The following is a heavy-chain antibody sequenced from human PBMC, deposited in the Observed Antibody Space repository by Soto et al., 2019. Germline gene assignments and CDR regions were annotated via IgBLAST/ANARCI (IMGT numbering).Heavy chain of an antibody. CDR1: GGSISSYY. V-gene: IGHV4-59*01. J-gene: IGHJ6*02. CDR2: IYYSGST. Sequence: SETLSLTCTVSGGSISSYYWSWIRQPPGKGLEWIGYIYYSGSTNYNPSLKSRVTISVDTSKNQFSLKLSSVTAADTAGYYCAREGRYCSGGSCYLRPGPTYYYYYGMDVWGQGTTVTVSS. D-gene: IGHD2-15*01. CDR3: AREGRYCSGGSCYLRPGPTYYYYYGMDV.